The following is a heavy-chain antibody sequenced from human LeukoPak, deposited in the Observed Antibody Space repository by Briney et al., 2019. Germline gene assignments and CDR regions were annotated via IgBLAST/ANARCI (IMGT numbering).Heavy chain of an antibody. CDR3: ARGASYQLLVYYGMDV. V-gene: IGHV1-18*01. CDR2: ISAYNGNT. Sequence: GASVKVSCKASGYTFTSYGISWVRQAPGQGLEWMGWISAYNGNTNYAQKLQGRVTMTTDTSTSTAYMELRSLRSDDTAVYYCARGASYQLLVYYGMDVWGQGTTVTVSS. J-gene: IGHJ6*02. D-gene: IGHD2-2*01. CDR1: GYTFTSYG.